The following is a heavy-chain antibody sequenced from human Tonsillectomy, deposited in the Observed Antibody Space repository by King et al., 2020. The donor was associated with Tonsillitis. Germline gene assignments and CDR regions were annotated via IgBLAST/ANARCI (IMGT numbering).Heavy chain of an antibody. V-gene: IGHV3-21*01. CDR3: ARGIAATDPFDF. J-gene: IGHJ4*02. CDR2: ISFSSTYI. Sequence: VQLVESGGGLVKPGGSLRLSCAASGLTFSSYTMNWVRQAPGKGLEWVSSISFSSTYIYYADAVKGRFTISRDNAKNSLYLQMNSLRAEDTAVYYCARGIAATDPFDFWGQGTLVTVSS. D-gene: IGHD6-25*01. CDR1: GLTFSSYT.